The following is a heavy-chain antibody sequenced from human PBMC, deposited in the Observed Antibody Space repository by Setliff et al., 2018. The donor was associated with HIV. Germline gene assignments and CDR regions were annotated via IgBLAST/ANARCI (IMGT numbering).Heavy chain of an antibody. CDR3: ATESRCSSTSCYLTFDI. Sequence: RASVKVSCKVSGYTLTELSMHWVRQAPGKGLEWMGGFDPEDGETIYAQKFQGRVTMTEDTSTDTAYMELSSLRSEDTAVYYCATESRCSSTSCYLTFDIWGQGTMVTVSS. CDR2: FDPEDGET. J-gene: IGHJ3*02. V-gene: IGHV1-24*01. CDR1: GYTLTELS. D-gene: IGHD2-2*01.